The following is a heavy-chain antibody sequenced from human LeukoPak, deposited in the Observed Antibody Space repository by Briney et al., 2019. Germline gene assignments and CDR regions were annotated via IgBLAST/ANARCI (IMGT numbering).Heavy chain of an antibody. Sequence: SETLSLTCTVSGGSVSSGSYYWSWLRQPPGKGLEWIGYIYYSGSTNYNPSLKSRVTISVDTSKNQFSLKLSSVTAAGTAVYYCATVAGTTFDYWGQGTLVTVSS. CDR3: ATVAGTTFDY. V-gene: IGHV4-61*01. J-gene: IGHJ4*02. CDR2: IYYSGST. D-gene: IGHD1-7*01. CDR1: GGSVSSGSYY.